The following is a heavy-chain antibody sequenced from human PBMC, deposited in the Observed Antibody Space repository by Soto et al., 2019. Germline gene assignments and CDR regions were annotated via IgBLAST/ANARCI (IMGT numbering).Heavy chain of an antibody. J-gene: IGHJ4*02. CDR2: IYWDDDK. D-gene: IGHD3-3*01. CDR1: GFSLSTSGVG. CDR3: AHRRYDFWSGYPVWYFDY. V-gene: IGHV2-5*02. Sequence: SGPTLVNPTQTLTLTCTFSGFSLSTSGVGVGWIRQPPGKALEWLALIYWDDDKRYSPSLKSRLTITKDTSKNQVVLTMTNMDPVDTATYYCAHRRYDFWSGYPVWYFDYWGQGTLVTVSS.